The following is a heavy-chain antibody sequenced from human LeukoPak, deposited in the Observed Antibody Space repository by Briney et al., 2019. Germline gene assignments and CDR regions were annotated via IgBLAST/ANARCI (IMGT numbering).Heavy chain of an antibody. J-gene: IGHJ4*02. CDR3: AGDNYGKNYFDY. CDR1: GFTVSSNY. Sequence: PGGSLRLSCAASGFTVSSNYMSWVRQAPGKGLEWVSVIYSGGSTYYADSVKGRFTISRDSSKNTLYLQMNSLRAEDTAVYYCAGDNYGKNYFDYWGQGTLVTVSS. V-gene: IGHV3-53*01. D-gene: IGHD3-10*01. CDR2: IYSGGST.